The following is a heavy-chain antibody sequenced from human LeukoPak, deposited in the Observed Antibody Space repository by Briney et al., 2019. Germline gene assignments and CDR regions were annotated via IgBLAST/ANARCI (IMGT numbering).Heavy chain of an antibody. CDR2: ISSSSSYI. J-gene: IGHJ3*02. Sequence: PGGSLRLSCAASGFTFSSYSMNWVRQAPGKGLEWDSSISSSSSYIYYADSVKGRFTISRDNAKNSLYLQMNSLRAEDTAVYYCASLRFLEWLSHAFDIWGQGTMVTVSS. V-gene: IGHV3-21*01. CDR3: ASLRFLEWLSHAFDI. CDR1: GFTFSSYS. D-gene: IGHD3-3*01.